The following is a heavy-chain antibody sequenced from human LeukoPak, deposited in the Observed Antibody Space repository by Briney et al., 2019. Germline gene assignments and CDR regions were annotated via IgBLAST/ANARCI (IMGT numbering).Heavy chain of an antibody. CDR1: GFTFSNYW. D-gene: IGHD1-26*01. CDR2: IKQDGSDK. CDR3: ARDLIWDSRDY. V-gene: IGHV3-7*01. Sequence: TGGSLRLSCAASGFTFSNYWMSWVRQAPGKGLEWVANIKQDGSDKYYADSVKGRFTISRDNAKNSLYLQMNSLRAEDTAVYYCARDLIWDSRDYWGQGTLVTVSS. J-gene: IGHJ4*02.